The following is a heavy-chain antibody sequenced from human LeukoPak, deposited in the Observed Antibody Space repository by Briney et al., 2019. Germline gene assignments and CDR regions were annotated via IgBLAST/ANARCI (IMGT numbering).Heavy chain of an antibody. D-gene: IGHD3-22*01. Sequence: SETLSLTCTVSGGSISSYYWGWIRQPPGKGLEWIGSIYYSGSTYYNPSLKSRVTISVDTSKNQFSLKLSSVTAADTAVYYCARWRNYYDSSGYRLFDSWGQGTLVTVSS. V-gene: IGHV4-39*07. CDR1: GGSISSYY. CDR3: ARWRNYYDSSGYRLFDS. CDR2: IYYSGST. J-gene: IGHJ4*02.